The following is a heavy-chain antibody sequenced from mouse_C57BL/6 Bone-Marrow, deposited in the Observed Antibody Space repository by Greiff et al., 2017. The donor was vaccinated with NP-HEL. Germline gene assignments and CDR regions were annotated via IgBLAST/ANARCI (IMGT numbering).Heavy chain of an antibody. Sequence: QVQLQQPGAELVMPGASVKLSCKASGYTFTSYWMHWVKQRPGQGLEWIGEIDPSDSYTNYNQKFKGKSTLTVDKSSSSAYLQLSSLTSEDSAVYYCANTVGPSCWYFDFWGTGTTVTVSS. CDR1: GYTFTSYW. V-gene: IGHV1-69*01. D-gene: IGHD1-1*01. J-gene: IGHJ1*03. CDR3: ANTVGPSCWYFDF. CDR2: IDPSDSYT.